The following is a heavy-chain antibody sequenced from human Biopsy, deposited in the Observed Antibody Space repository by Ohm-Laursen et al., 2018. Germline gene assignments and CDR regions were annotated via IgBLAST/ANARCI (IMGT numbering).Heavy chain of an antibody. CDR3: ARHPTGFWFDP. J-gene: IGHJ5*02. Sequence: SETLSLTCTVSGGSISDSTYHWGWIRQSPGKGLEWIGNIYYSGNTDYSPSFKSRVTISVDTSNNQFSLNLTSVTAADTAVYYCARHPTGFWFDPWGQGTLVIVSS. CDR1: GGSISDSTYH. V-gene: IGHV4-39*01. CDR2: IYYSGNT.